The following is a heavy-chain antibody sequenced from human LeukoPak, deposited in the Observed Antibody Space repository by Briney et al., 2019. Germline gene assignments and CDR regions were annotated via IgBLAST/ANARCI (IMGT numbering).Heavy chain of an antibody. D-gene: IGHD1-14*01. J-gene: IGHJ3*02. V-gene: IGHV3-23*01. Sequence: PGGSLRLSCAASGFTFSSYSMNWVRQAPGKGLEWVSAISGSGGSTYYADSVKGRFTISRDNSKNTLYLQMNSLRAEDTAVYYCAKDTGVVDAFDIWGQGTMVTVSS. CDR2: ISGSGGST. CDR3: AKDTGVVDAFDI. CDR1: GFTFSSYS.